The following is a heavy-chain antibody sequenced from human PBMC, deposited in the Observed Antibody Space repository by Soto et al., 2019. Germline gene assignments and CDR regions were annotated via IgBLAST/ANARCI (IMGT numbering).Heavy chain of an antibody. CDR1: GYTFSTYY. D-gene: IGHD1-26*01. Sequence: ASVKVSCKASGYTFSTYYMHWVRQAPGQGLEWMGVINPSGDSTTYAQKFQGRVTMTRDTSTSTLFMELSSLKSEDTAVYFCARDWEFGYWGQGTLVTVSS. V-gene: IGHV1-46*01. CDR3: ARDWEFGY. J-gene: IGHJ4*02. CDR2: INPSGDST.